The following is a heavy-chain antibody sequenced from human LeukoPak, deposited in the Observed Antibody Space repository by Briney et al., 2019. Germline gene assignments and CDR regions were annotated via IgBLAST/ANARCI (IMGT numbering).Heavy chain of an antibody. D-gene: IGHD3-22*01. CDR3: ARDSLPLRYYDSHYYMDV. Sequence: PGGSLRLSCAASGFTFSSYSMNWVRQAPGKGLEWVSYISSSSSTIYYADSVKGRFTISRDNAKNSLYLQMSSLRAEDTAVYYCARDSLPLRYYDSHYYMDVWGKGTTVTVSS. J-gene: IGHJ6*03. V-gene: IGHV3-48*04. CDR1: GFTFSSYS. CDR2: ISSSSSTI.